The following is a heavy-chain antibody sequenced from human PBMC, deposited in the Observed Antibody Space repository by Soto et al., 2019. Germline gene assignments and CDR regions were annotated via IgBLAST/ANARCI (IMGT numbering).Heavy chain of an antibody. Sequence: QVQLVQSGGEVKKPGASVKVSCKASDNSFTKYGITWVRQAPGQGLEWMGWISAYNGNTNYAQELQGRVTMTTDKFTNTANMELRSLRSDDTAVYYCARGLMSYHDFSSGFSGMDVWGQGTTVTVSS. CDR1: DNSFTKYG. J-gene: IGHJ6*02. V-gene: IGHV1-18*04. D-gene: IGHD3-3*01. CDR3: ARGLMSYHDFSSGFSGMDV. CDR2: ISAYNGNT.